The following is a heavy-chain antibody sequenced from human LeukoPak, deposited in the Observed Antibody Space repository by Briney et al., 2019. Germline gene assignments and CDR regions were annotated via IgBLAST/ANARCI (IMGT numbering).Heavy chain of an antibody. CDR2: IYHGGNT. V-gene: IGHV4-38-2*02. Sequence: SETLSLTCTVSGYSITGGYCWGWVRQTPAKGLQWIASIYHGGNTYYRPSLKSRVTISVDTSNNQISLKLTSVTASDTAVYYCVREVDYDYAWGSYIPSLDFWGQGTLVPVSS. D-gene: IGHD3-16*01. J-gene: IGHJ4*02. CDR3: VREVDYDYAWGSYIPSLDF. CDR1: GYSITGGYC.